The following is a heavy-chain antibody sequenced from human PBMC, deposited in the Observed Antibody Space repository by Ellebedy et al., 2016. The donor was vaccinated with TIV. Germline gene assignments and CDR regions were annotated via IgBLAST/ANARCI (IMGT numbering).Heavy chain of an antibody. CDR2: IKQDGSEK. Sequence: GESLKISXAASGFTFSSYAMSWVRQAPGKGLEWVANIKQDGSEKYYVDSVKGRFTISRDNAKNSLYLQMNSLRAEDTAVYYCAREDGYWGQGTLVTVSS. CDR3: AREDGY. D-gene: IGHD5-24*01. J-gene: IGHJ4*02. CDR1: GFTFSSYA. V-gene: IGHV3-7*01.